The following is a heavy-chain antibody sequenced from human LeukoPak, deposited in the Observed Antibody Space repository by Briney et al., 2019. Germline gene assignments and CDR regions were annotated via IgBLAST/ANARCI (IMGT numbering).Heavy chain of an antibody. Sequence: GGSLRLSCAASGFTFSDYYMSWIRQAPGKGLEWVSYISSSSSYTNYADSVKGRFTISRDNAKNSLYLQMNSLRAEDTAVYYCARGSVDIVATPFDYWGQGTLSPSPQ. D-gene: IGHD5-12*01. J-gene: IGHJ4*02. V-gene: IGHV3-11*05. CDR1: GFTFSDYY. CDR3: ARGSVDIVATPFDY. CDR2: ISSSSSYT.